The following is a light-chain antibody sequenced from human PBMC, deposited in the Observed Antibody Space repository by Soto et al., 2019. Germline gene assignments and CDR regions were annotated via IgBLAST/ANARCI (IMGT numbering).Light chain of an antibody. CDR1: SSDVGNSNY. Sequence: QSVPTQPPSASGSPGQAVTISCTGTSSDVGNSNYVSWYQHHPGKAPKLMIYDVTNRPSGVPDRFSGSKSGNTASLTVSGLQAEDEADYSCSSSAGTVLFGGGTKLPVL. CDR2: DVT. J-gene: IGLJ2*01. V-gene: IGLV2-8*01. CDR3: SSSAGTVL.